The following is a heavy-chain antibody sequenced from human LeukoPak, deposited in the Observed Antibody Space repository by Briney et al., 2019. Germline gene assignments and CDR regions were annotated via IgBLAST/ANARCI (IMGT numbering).Heavy chain of an antibody. Sequence: SETLSLTCTVSGGSLSNYFWSWIRQPPGTGLEWVGYVYSSGSTHYNPSLQSRVTISVDTSKNQFSLNLNSVTAADTAVYYCTRHPGGNAAHRFDYWGQGFLVTVSS. D-gene: IGHD4-23*01. CDR2: VYSSGST. J-gene: IGHJ4*02. CDR3: TRHPGGNAAHRFDY. CDR1: GGSLSNYF. V-gene: IGHV4-59*08.